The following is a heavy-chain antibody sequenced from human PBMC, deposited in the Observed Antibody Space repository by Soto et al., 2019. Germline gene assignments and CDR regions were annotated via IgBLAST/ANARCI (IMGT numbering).Heavy chain of an antibody. V-gene: IGHV3-23*01. D-gene: IGHD2-21*01. J-gene: IGHJ4*02. CDR3: AKGGYCGGSRCQKAELDN. CDR1: GFTFSNYA. Sequence: PGGSLRLSCAASGFTFSNYAMIWVRQVPGKGLEWVSSITGGGDGTWYTDSVKGRFTVSRDNSKNTLHLQMNSLRAEDTAIYYCAKGGYCGGSRCQKAELDNWGQGALVTVSS. CDR2: ITGGGDGT.